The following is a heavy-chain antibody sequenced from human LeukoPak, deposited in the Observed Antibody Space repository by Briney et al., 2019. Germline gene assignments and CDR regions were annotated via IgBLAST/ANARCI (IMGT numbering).Heavy chain of an antibody. CDR2: INPNSGNT. CDR1: GYTFTGYY. J-gene: IGHJ4*02. V-gene: IGHV1-8*02. D-gene: IGHD5-12*01. Sequence: ASVKVSCKASGYTFTGYYMHWVRQAPGQGLEWMGWINPNSGNTGYAQKFQGRVTMTRNTSISTAYMELSSLRSEDTAVYYCARGLFGYDPTGDYWGQGTPVTVSS. CDR3: ARGLFGYDPTGDY.